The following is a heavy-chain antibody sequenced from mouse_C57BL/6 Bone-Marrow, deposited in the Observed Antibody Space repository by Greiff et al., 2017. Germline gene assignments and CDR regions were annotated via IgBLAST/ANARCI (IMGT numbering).Heavy chain of an antibody. CDR3: ARYYYGRWYFDV. CDR1: GFSLTSYG. D-gene: IGHD1-1*01. V-gene: IGHV2-2*01. J-gene: IGHJ1*03. CDR2: IWSGGST. Sequence: VKLMESGPGLVQPSQSLSITCTVSGFSLTSYGVHWVRQSPGKGLEWLGVIWSGGSTDYNAAFISRLSISKDNSKSQVFFKMNSLQADDTAIYYCARYYYGRWYFDVWGTGTTVTVSS.